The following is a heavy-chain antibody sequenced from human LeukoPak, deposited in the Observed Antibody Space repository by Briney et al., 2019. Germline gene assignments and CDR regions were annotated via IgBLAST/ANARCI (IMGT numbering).Heavy chain of an antibody. D-gene: IGHD3-22*01. CDR2: INPNSGGT. V-gene: IGHV1-2*02. CDR1: GYTFTGFH. J-gene: IGHJ3*02. CDR3: ARGKYYYDSSGMTGAFDI. Sequence: ASVKVSCKASGYTFTGFHMQWVRQAPGQGLECMGWINPNSGGTNSAQKFQGRVTMTRDTSISTAYMELSRLRSDDTAVYYCARGKYYYDSSGMTGAFDIWGQGTMVTVSS.